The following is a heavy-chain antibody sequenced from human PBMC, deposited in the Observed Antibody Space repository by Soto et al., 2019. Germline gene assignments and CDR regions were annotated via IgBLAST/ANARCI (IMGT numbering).Heavy chain of an antibody. CDR2: INPNSGGT. Sequence: GASVKVSCKASGYTFTGYYMHWVRQAPGQGLEWMGWINPNSGGTNYAQKFQGRVTMTRDTSISTAYMELSRLRSDDTAVYYCANINYYGSGSYYYYYGMDVWGQGTTVTVSS. J-gene: IGHJ6*02. CDR3: ANINYYGSGSYYYYYGMDV. D-gene: IGHD3-10*01. V-gene: IGHV1-2*02. CDR1: GYTFTGYY.